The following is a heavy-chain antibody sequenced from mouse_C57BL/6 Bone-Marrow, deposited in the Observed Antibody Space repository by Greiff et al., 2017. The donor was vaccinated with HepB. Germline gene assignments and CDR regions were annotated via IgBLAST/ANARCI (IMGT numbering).Heavy chain of an antibody. CDR1: GFSLSTFGMG. CDR3: ARIHPLYITTVVATDWYFDV. V-gene: IGHV8-8*01. CDR2: IWWDDDK. J-gene: IGHJ1*03. Sequence: QVTLKESGPGILQPSQTLSLTCSFSGFSLSTFGMGVGWIRQPSGKGLEWLAHIWWDDDKYYNPALKSRLTISKDTSKNQVFLKIANVDTADTATYYCARIHPLYITTVVATDWYFDVWGTGTTVTVSS. D-gene: IGHD1-1*01.